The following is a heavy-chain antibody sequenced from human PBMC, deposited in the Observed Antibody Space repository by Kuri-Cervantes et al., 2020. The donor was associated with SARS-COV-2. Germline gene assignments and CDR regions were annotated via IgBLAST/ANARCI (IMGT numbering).Heavy chain of an antibody. CDR2: ISGSGGST. J-gene: IGHJ6*03. V-gene: IGHV3-23*01. D-gene: IGHD6-13*01. CDR3: ARVGIAAAGRPYYYYYMDV. Sequence: LSLTCAASGFTFSSYAMSWVRQAPGKGLEWVSAISGSGGSTYYADSVKGRFTISRDNSKNTLYLQMNSLRAENTAVYYCARVGIAAAGRPYYYYYMDVWGKGTTVTVSS. CDR1: GFTFSSYA.